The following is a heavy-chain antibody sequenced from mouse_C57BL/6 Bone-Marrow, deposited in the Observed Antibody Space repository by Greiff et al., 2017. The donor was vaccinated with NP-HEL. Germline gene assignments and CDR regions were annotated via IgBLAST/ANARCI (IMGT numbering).Heavy chain of an antibody. CDR1: GYTFTSYG. J-gene: IGHJ3*01. D-gene: IGHD4-1*01. V-gene: IGHV1-81*01. Sequence: LQESGAELARPGASVKLSCKASGYTFTSYGISWVKQRTGQGLEWIGEIYPRSGNTYYNEKFKGKATLTADKSSSTAYMELRSLTSEDSAVYFCARWDWDGAWFAYWGQGTLVTVSA. CDR3: ARWDWDGAWFAY. CDR2: IYPRSGNT.